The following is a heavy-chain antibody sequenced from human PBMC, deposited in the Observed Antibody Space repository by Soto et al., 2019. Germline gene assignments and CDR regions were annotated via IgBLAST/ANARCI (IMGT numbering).Heavy chain of an antibody. CDR3: ARSTYCNGGSCYPQY. CDR2: ISYDGSDR. D-gene: IGHD2-15*01. CDR1: GFPFSDYG. V-gene: IGHV3-30*03. Sequence: SLRLSCEGPGFPFSDYGFHWVRQAPGKGLEWVAMISYDGSDRYYRDSVQGRFTISRDDSKNTVFLQMNSLRTEDTAMYYCARSTYCNGGSCYPQYWGPGTLVTVSS. J-gene: IGHJ4*02.